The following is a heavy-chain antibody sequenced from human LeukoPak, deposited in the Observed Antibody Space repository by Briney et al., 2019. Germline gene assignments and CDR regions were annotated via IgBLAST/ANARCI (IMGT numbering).Heavy chain of an antibody. CDR3: ARLSRTVGRDAFDI. Sequence: SETLSLTCTVSGDSISSYYCSWIRQPPGKGLEWIGYIYYSGSTNYSPSLKSRVTISVDTSKNQFSLKLSSVTAADTAVYYCARLSRTVGRDAFDIWGQGTMVTVSS. CDR2: IYYSGST. V-gene: IGHV4-59*01. CDR1: GDSISSYY. D-gene: IGHD4-23*01. J-gene: IGHJ3*02.